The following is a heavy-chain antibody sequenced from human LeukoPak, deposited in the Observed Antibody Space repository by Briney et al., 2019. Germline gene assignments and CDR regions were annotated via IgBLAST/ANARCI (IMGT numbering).Heavy chain of an antibody. CDR1: GFTFSNYW. J-gene: IGHJ4*02. CDR2: IKQDGSEK. Sequence: GGSLRLSCAASGFTFSNYWMSWVRQTPGKGLEWVANIKQDGSEKYYVDSVKGRFTISRDNAKNSVYLQMNSLRAEDTAVYYCARDQGGVGYWGQGTLVTVSS. CDR3: ARDQGGVGY. D-gene: IGHD3-16*01. V-gene: IGHV3-7*01.